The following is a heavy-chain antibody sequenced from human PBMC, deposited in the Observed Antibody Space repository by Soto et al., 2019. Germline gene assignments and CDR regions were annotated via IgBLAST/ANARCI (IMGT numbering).Heavy chain of an antibody. CDR2: INSDGSVT. V-gene: IGHV3-74*01. Sequence: PGGSLRLSCAASGFTFSSHWMHWVRQAPGKGLVWVSRINSDGSVTNYADSVKGRFTISRDNSKNTLYLQMNSLRAEDTAVYYCAKYGPRYCSGGSCYLDTNWFDPWGQGTLVTVSS. D-gene: IGHD2-15*01. J-gene: IGHJ5*02. CDR1: GFTFSSHW. CDR3: AKYGPRYCSGGSCYLDTNWFDP.